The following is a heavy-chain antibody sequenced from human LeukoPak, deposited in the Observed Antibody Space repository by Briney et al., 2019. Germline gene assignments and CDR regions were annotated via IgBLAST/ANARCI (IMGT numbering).Heavy chain of an antibody. CDR3: ARDLNYDILTGYNY. CDR1: GYTFTGYY. CDR2: TNPNSGGT. D-gene: IGHD3-9*01. J-gene: IGHJ4*02. V-gene: IGHV1-2*02. Sequence: ASVKVSCKASGYTFTGYYMHWVRQAPGQGLEWTGWTNPNSGGTNYAQKFQGRVTMTRDTSISTAYMELSRLRSDDTAVYYCARDLNYDILTGYNYWGQGTLVTVSS.